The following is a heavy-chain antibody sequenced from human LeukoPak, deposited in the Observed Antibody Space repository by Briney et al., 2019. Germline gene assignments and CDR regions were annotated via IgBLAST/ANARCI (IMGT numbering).Heavy chain of an antibody. CDR2: ISYDGSNK. J-gene: IGHJ3*02. V-gene: IGHV3-30-3*01. CDR1: GFTFSSYA. Sequence: PGGSLRLSCAASGFTFSSYAMHWVRQAPGKGLEWVAVISYDGSNKYYADSVKGRFTISRDNSKNTLYLQMNSLRAEDTAVYYCAREAEPYDFWSGYLSWVGAFDIWGQGTMVTVSS. D-gene: IGHD3-3*01. CDR3: AREAEPYDFWSGYLSWVGAFDI.